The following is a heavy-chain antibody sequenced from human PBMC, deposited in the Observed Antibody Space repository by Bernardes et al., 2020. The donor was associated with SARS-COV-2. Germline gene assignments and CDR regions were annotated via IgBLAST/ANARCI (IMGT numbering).Heavy chain of an antibody. Sequence: GGSLRLSCAASGFTFSSYDMHWVRQATGKGLEWVSAIGTAGDTYYPGSVKGRFTISRENAKNSLYLQMTSMRAGDTAVYYCARALGYCSSTSCSEAFDLWSQGKIVLGSS. J-gene: IGHJ3*01. CDR3: ARALGYCSSTSCSEAFDL. CDR2: IGTAGDT. CDR1: GFTFSSYD. V-gene: IGHV3-13*04. D-gene: IGHD2-2*01.